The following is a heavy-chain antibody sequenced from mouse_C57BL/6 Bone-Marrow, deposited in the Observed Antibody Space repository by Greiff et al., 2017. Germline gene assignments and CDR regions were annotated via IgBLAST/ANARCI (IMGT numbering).Heavy chain of an antibody. CDR1: GYTFTSYW. J-gene: IGHJ1*03. CDR3: ARKEAYYGSSHWYCDV. D-gene: IGHD1-1*01. Sequence: QVQLQQPGAELVKPGASVKLSCKASGYTFTSYWMHWVKQRPGQGLEWIGMIHPNSGSTNYNEKFKSKATLTVDKSSSTAYMQLSSLTSEDSAVYYCARKEAYYGSSHWYCDVWGTGTTVTGSS. V-gene: IGHV1-64*01. CDR2: IHPNSGST.